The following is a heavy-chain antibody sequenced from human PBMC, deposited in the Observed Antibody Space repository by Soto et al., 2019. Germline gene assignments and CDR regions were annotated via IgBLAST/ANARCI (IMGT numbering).Heavy chain of an antibody. Sequence: SETLSLTCAVYGGSFSGYYWSWIRQPPGKGLEWIGEINHSGSTNYNPSLKSRVTISVDTSKNQFSLKLSSVTAADTAVYYCAREPVRGYCSGGSCRNDYWGQGTQVTVSS. J-gene: IGHJ4*02. D-gene: IGHD2-15*01. CDR1: GGSFSGYY. CDR3: AREPVRGYCSGGSCRNDY. V-gene: IGHV4-34*01. CDR2: INHSGST.